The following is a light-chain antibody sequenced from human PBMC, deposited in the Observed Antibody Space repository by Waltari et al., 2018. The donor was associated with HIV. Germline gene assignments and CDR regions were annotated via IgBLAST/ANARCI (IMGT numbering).Light chain of an antibody. CDR1: SSDVGGYNY. CDR2: EVS. V-gene: IGLV2-14*01. Sequence: QSALTQPASVSGSPGQSITISCTGTSSDVGGYNYVSWYQQHPGKAPKLMIYEVSNRPSGVSNRVSGSKAGNTASLTISGLQAEDEADYYCSSYRSSSTLEVFGTGTKVTVL. J-gene: IGLJ1*01. CDR3: SSYRSSSTLEV.